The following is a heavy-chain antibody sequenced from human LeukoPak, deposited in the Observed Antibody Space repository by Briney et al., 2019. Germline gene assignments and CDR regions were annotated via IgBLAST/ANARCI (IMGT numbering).Heavy chain of an antibody. CDR3: ARNSLFGALYYYYGMDV. D-gene: IGHD3-10*02. CDR1: GGSFSGYY. CDR2: INHSGST. Sequence: SETLSLTCAVYGGSFSGYYWSWIRQPPGKGLEWTGEINHSGSTNYNPSLKSRVTISVDTSKNQFSLKLSSVTAADTAVYYYARNSLFGALYYYYGMDVWGQGTTVTVSS. J-gene: IGHJ6*02. V-gene: IGHV4-34*01.